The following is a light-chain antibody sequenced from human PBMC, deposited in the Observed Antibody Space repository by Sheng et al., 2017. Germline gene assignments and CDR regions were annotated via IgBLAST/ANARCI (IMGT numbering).Light chain of an antibody. V-gene: IGLV2-14*03. Sequence: QSALTQPASVSGSPGQSITISCTGTSSDVGAYNYVSWYQQHPGKAPKLMIYDINNRPSGVPDRFSGSKSGTSASLTITGLQAEDEADYYCQSYDNSLNTYVFGTGTRVTVL. CDR2: DIN. CDR3: QSYDNSLNTYV. CDR1: SSDVGAYNY. J-gene: IGLJ1*01.